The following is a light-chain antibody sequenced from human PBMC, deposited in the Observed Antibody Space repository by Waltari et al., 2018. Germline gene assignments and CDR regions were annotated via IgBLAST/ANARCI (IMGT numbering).Light chain of an antibody. V-gene: IGKV3-15*01. CDR3: QQYNNWPLT. J-gene: IGKJ2*01. Sequence: EIVMTQSPATLSVSPGERATPSCRASQSVSSNLAWYQQKPGQAPRLLIYGASTRATGSPARFSGSGSGTEFTLTISSLQSEDFAVYYCQQYNNWPLTFGQGTKLEIK. CDR1: QSVSSN. CDR2: GAS.